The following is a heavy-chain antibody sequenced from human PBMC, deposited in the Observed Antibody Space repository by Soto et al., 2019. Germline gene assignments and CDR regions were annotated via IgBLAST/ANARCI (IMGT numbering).Heavy chain of an antibody. D-gene: IGHD3-22*01. CDR2: IVPIFGTR. Sequence: QVQLVQSGAEVKKPGSSVKVSCKISGGTFSRYSISWLRQAPGQGPEWMGGIVPIFGTRNYAQKFQDRVTITTDEAATTAHMELSNLRSEDTAVYYCARPYEGGYSSNHHYYYALDVWGQGTAVTVSS. CDR1: GGTFSRYS. CDR3: ARPYEGGYSSNHHYYYALDV. V-gene: IGHV1-69*01. J-gene: IGHJ6*02.